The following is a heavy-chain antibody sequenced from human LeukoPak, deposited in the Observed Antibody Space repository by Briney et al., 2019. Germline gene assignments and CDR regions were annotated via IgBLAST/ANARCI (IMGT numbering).Heavy chain of an antibody. CDR1: GGSISSHY. CDR2: IYYSGST. V-gene: IGHV4-59*11. Sequence: SETLSLTCTVSGGSISSHYWSWIRQPPGKGLEWIGYIYYSGSTNYNPSLKSRVTISVDTSKNQLSLKLSSVTAADTAAYYFSSWGYCSGGSCYSDYYYMDVWAKGTTVTVSS. CDR3: SSWGYCSGGSCYSDYYYMDV. J-gene: IGHJ6*03. D-gene: IGHD2-15*01.